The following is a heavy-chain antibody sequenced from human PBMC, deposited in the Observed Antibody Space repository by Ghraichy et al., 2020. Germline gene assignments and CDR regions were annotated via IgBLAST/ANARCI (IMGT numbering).Heavy chain of an antibody. CDR1: GFSFSDDS. D-gene: IGHD6-13*01. CDR3: ARLPLPRRAAVGDWYFDL. Sequence: GALRLSCEGSGFSFSDDSMIWVRLTPRKALEWVSYITGSSITIFYTDSVKGRFTISRDNAKNSLYLQMNSLRAEDTAVYYCARLPLPRRAAVGDWYFDLWGRGTLVTVSS. V-gene: IGHV3-48*01. J-gene: IGHJ2*01. CDR2: ITGSSITI.